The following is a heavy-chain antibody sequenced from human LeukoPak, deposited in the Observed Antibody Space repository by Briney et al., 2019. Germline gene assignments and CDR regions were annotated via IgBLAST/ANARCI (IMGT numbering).Heavy chain of an antibody. CDR2: IYYSGST. CDR1: GDSISSYY. V-gene: IGHV4-59*01. Sequence: SETLSLTCTVSGDSISSYYWSWIRQPPEKGLEWIGYIYYSGSTNYNPSLKSRVTISVDTSKTQFSLKMNSVTVADTAVYYCARLQRITMAGPDYWYFDLWGRGTLVTVSS. CDR3: ARLQRITMAGPDYWYFDL. J-gene: IGHJ2*01. D-gene: IGHD3-10*01.